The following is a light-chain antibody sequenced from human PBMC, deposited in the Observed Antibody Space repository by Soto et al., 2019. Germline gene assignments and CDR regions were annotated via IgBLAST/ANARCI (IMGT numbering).Light chain of an antibody. CDR2: AAS. CDR3: HQAGTFPFT. CDR1: QDIEKG. J-gene: IGKJ3*01. Sequence: DIQLTQSPSSVSASVGDTINITCRASQDIEKGLAWYQQKPGRAPKVLIYAASHLESGVPSRFSGSGSGTEFSLTISSLQTEDFATYFCHQAGTFPFTIGPGTQVDIK. V-gene: IGKV1-12*01.